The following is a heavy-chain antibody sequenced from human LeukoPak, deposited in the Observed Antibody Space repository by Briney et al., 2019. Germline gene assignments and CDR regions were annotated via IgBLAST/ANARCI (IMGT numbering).Heavy chain of an antibody. D-gene: IGHD2-21*02. Sequence: ASVKVSCKASGYTFTGYYMHWVRQAPGQGLEWMGWINPNSGGTNYAQKFQGRVTMTRDTSISTAYMELSSLRSEDTAVYYCARERYCGGDCYLFAFDIWGQGTMVTVSS. CDR2: INPNSGGT. CDR1: GYTFTGYY. V-gene: IGHV1-2*02. J-gene: IGHJ3*02. CDR3: ARERYCGGDCYLFAFDI.